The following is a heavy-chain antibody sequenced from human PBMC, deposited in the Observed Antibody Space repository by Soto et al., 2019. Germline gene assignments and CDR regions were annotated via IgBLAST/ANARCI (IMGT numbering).Heavy chain of an antibody. V-gene: IGHV3-30*18. CDR2: ISYDGSNK. CDR3: AKDGELERPYYYYGMDV. D-gene: IGHD1-1*01. Sequence: QVQLVESGGGVVQPGRSLRLSCAASGFTFSSYGMHWVRQAPGKALEWVAVISYDGSNKYYADSVKGRFTISRDNSKNTLYLQMNSLRAEDTAVYYCAKDGELERPYYYYGMDVWGQGTTVTVSS. CDR1: GFTFSSYG. J-gene: IGHJ6*02.